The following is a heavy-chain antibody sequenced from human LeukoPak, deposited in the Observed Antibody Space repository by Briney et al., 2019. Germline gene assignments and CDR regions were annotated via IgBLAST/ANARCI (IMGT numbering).Heavy chain of an antibody. CDR1: GYTFTSYA. J-gene: IGHJ4*02. V-gene: IGHV1-3*01. D-gene: IGHD5-18*01. Sequence: ASVKVSCKASGYTFTSYAMHWVRQAPGQRLEWMGWINAGNGNTKYSQKFQGRVTITRDTSASTAYMGLSSLRSEDTAVYYCARGEDTAMVNPFDYWGQGTLVTVSS. CDR2: INAGNGNT. CDR3: ARGEDTAMVNPFDY.